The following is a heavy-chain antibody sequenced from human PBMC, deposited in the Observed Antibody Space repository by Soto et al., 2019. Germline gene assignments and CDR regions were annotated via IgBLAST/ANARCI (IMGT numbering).Heavy chain of an antibody. CDR1: GFTSSSYG. CDR3: VSDVGTASDKLFAY. D-gene: IGHD2-8*02. J-gene: IGHJ4*02. CDR2: IRGDGGQT. Sequence: EGSLRLSCTASGFTSSSYGMGWVRQAPGKGLQWVSTIRGDGGQTHYTDSVKGRFSISRDNSKNTVYLQMDSLRAEDTAMYFCVSDVGTASDKLFAYWGQATQVPAPQ. V-gene: IGHV3-23*01.